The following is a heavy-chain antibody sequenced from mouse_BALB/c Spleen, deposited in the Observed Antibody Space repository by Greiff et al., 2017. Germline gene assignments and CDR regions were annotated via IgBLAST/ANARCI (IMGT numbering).Heavy chain of an antibody. CDR1: GFTFSSYA. J-gene: IGHJ3*01. V-gene: IGHV5-6-5*01. CDR3: ARGQGSFAY. Sequence: EVMLVESGGGLVKPGGSLKLSCAASGFTFSSYAMSWVRQTPEKRLEWVASISSGGSTYYPDSVKGRFTISRDNARNILYLQMSSLRSEDTAMYYCARGQGSFAYWGQGTLVTVSA. CDR2: ISSGGST.